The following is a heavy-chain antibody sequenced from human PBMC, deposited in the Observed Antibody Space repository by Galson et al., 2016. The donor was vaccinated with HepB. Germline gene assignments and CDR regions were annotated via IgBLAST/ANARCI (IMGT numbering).Heavy chain of an antibody. D-gene: IGHD5-18*01. V-gene: IGHV6-1*01. CDR1: GDSVSSNSAA. CDR3: ARGGGPLGTAMVVDHFDY. CDR2: TYYRSKWYN. Sequence: CAISGDSVSSNSAAWHWIRQSPSRGLEWLGRTYYRSKWYNDYAISVKGRITINPDTSKNQFSLQLNSVTPEDTAVDYCARGGGPLGTAMVVDHFDYWGQGSLVTVSS. J-gene: IGHJ4*02.